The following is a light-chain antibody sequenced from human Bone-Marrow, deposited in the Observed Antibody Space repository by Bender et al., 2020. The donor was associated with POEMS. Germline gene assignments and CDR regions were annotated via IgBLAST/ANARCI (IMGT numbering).Light chain of an antibody. CDR3: AVWDDSLNGV. V-gene: IGLV1-36*01. CDR2: YDD. J-gene: IGLJ2*01. CDR1: SSNIGNHG. Sequence: QSVVTQPPSLSEAPRQRVTISCSGSSSNIGNHGVNWYQQLPGAAPKLLIYYDDLLTPGVSDRFSASKSGTSASVAISGLQSEDEADYYCAVWDDSLNGVLVGGTKVTVL.